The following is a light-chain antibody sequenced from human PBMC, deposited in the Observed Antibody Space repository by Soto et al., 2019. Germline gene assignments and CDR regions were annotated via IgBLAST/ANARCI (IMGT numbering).Light chain of an antibody. J-gene: IGKJ1*01. CDR3: QQYDSPPPT. V-gene: IGKV1-5*01. CDR2: DAF. Sequence: DIKMTQSPPTLSASVGDRVTITCRASQSVDNWLAWYQQKPGKAPELLIYDAFSLKSGVSSRFGGSRSGTEFALTISSLQPDDSATYYCQQYDSPPPTFGQGTKVEVK. CDR1: QSVDNW.